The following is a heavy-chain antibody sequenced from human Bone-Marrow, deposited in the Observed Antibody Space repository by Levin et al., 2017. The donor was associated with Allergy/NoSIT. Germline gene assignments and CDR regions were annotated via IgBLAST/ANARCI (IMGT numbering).Heavy chain of an antibody. D-gene: IGHD3-10*01. V-gene: IGHV3-21*01. CDR2: ISSSSSYI. CDR3: ARGSMVRGVNGYYGMDV. CDR1: GFTFSSYS. J-gene: IGHJ6*02. Sequence: GGSLRLSCAASGFTFSSYSMNWVRQAPGKGLEWVSSISSSSSYIYYADSVKGRFTISRDNAKNSLYLQMNSLRAEDTAVYYCARGSMVRGVNGYYGMDVWGQGTTVTVSS.